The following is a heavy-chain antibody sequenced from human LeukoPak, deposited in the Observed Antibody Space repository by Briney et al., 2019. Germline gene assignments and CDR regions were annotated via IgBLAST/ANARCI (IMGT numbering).Heavy chain of an antibody. Sequence: GASVTVSCKASGYTFTNYDIHWVRQATGQGLEWMGWMSPNSGNTGYVQKFQGRVTMIRNTSISTAYMELSSLRSEDTAVYYCARVVGGPYNWFDPWGQGTLVTVSS. D-gene: IGHD2-15*01. CDR2: MSPNSGNT. V-gene: IGHV1-8*01. CDR1: GYTFTNYD. CDR3: ARVVGGPYNWFDP. J-gene: IGHJ5*02.